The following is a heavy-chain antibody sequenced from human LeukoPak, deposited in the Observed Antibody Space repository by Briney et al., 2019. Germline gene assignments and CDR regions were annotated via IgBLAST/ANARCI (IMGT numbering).Heavy chain of an antibody. D-gene: IGHD1-1*01. CDR3: AGDREYSATVEEVQFDY. J-gene: IGHJ4*02. CDR1: GYTFTSYG. V-gene: IGHV1-18*01. CDR2: ISAYNGNT. Sequence: AASVKVSCKASGYTFTSYGISWVRQAPGQGLEWMGWISAYNGNTNYAQKLQGRVTMTTDTSTSTAYMELRSLRSDDTAVYYCAGDREYSATVEEVQFDYWGQGTLVTVSS.